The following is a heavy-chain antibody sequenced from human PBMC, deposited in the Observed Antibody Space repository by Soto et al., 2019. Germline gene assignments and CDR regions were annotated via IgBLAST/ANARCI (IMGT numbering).Heavy chain of an antibody. CDR1: GGTFDNYA. V-gene: IGHV1-69*13. J-gene: IGHJ6*02. D-gene: IGHD3-9*01. CDR2: IIPMLDSA. CDR3: AREDEYYDILTGPIPPRGVYYYGMDV. Sequence: SVKVSCKASGGTFDNYAITWVRQAPGQGLEWMAGIIPMLDSANYAEKFQDRVTITADESTSTAYMELSSLRSEDTAVYYCAREDEYYDILTGPIPPRGVYYYGMDVWGQGTTVTVSS.